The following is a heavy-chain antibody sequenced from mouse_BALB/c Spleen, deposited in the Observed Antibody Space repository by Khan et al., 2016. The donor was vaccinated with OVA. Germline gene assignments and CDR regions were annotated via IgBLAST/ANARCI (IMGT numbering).Heavy chain of an antibody. Sequence: VQLQQSGPELVKPGASVKVSCKASGYSFTDYNMFWVKQSHGKSLEWIGYIDPYTGGTSYNQKFKGKATLTVDKSSSTAVMHLSSLTSEDSAVFDCARTDYYGSSYYVDYWGQGTTLTVSS. CDR3: ARTDYYGSSYYVDY. D-gene: IGHD1-1*01. CDR1: GYSFTDYN. CDR2: IDPYTGGT. V-gene: IGHV1S135*01. J-gene: IGHJ2*01.